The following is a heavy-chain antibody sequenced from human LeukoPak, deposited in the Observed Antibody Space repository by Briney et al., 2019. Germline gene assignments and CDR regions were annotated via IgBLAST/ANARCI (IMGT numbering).Heavy chain of an antibody. J-gene: IGHJ3*02. CDR2: IYSSGST. V-gene: IGHV4-4*07. CDR3: ARDAYYYDSSGYHMADNAFDI. D-gene: IGHD3-22*01. CDR1: GGSISGYY. Sequence: SETLSLTCTVSGGSISGYYWSWIRQPAGKGLEWIGRIYSSGSTNYNPSLKSRATMSVDTSKNQFSLKLSSVTAADTAVYYCARDAYYYDSSGYHMADNAFDIWGQGTMVTASS.